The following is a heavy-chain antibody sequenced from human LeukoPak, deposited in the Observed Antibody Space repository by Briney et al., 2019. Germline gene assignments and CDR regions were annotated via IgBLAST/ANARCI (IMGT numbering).Heavy chain of an antibody. CDR1: GFTFSSYA. CDR3: AKESYGFYYFDY. V-gene: IGHV3-23*01. CDR2: ISSSGGST. Sequence: GRSLRLSCAASGFTFSSYAMHWVRQAPGKGLEWVSAISSSGGSTYYADSVKGRFTISRDNSKNTLYLQMNSLGAEDTAIYYCAKESYGFYYFDYWGQGTLVTVSS. J-gene: IGHJ4*02. D-gene: IGHD5-18*01.